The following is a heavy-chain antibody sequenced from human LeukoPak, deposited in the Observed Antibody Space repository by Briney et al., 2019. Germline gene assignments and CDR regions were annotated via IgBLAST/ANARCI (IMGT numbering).Heavy chain of an antibody. CDR3: AKDPHYYGSGSYYKAVDY. Sequence: GGSLRLSCAASGFTFSSYAMHWVRQAPGKGLEWVAVISYDGSNKYYADSVKGRFTISRDNSKNTLYLQMNSLRAEDTAVYYCAKDPHYYGSGSYYKAVDYWGQGTLVTVSS. D-gene: IGHD3-10*01. CDR1: GFTFSSYA. J-gene: IGHJ4*02. CDR2: ISYDGSNK. V-gene: IGHV3-30*04.